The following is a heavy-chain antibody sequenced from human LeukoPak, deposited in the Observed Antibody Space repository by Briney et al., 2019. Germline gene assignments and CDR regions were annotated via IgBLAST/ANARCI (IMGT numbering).Heavy chain of an antibody. V-gene: IGHV3-30-3*01. Sequence: GGSLRLSCAASGFTFSSYAMHWVRQAPGKGLEWVTVISYDGSNKYYADSVKGRFTISRDNSKNTLYLQMNSLRAEDTAVYYCARGGGIAAATEAFDIWGQGTMVTVSS. CDR3: ARGGGIAAATEAFDI. CDR2: ISYDGSNK. J-gene: IGHJ3*02. CDR1: GFTFSSYA. D-gene: IGHD6-13*01.